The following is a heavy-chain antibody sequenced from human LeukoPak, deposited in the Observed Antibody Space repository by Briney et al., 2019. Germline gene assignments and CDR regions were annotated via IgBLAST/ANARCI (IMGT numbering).Heavy chain of an antibody. J-gene: IGHJ5*02. CDR2: ISYDGSNK. CDR1: GFTFSSYA. Sequence: GRSLRLSCAASGFTFSSYAMHWVRQAPGKGLEWVAVISYDGSNKYYADSVKGRFAISRDNSKNTLYLQMNSLRAEDTAVYYCAREKIQLWLNNWFDPWGQGTLVTVSS. D-gene: IGHD5-18*01. V-gene: IGHV3-30*09. CDR3: AREKIQLWLNNWFDP.